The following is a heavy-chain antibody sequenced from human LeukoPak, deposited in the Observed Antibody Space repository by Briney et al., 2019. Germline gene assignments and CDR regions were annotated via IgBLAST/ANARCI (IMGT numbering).Heavy chain of an antibody. J-gene: IGHJ4*02. Sequence: SQTLSLTCTVSGGSISTSYYYWGWIRQPPGKGLEWIGNIHNSESTYYNPSLKSRVTISVDTSKNQFSLKLSSVTAADTAVYYCARGNWKDLDYWGQGTLVTVSS. CDR1: GGSISTSYYY. CDR2: IHNSEST. V-gene: IGHV4-39*07. D-gene: IGHD1-1*01. CDR3: ARGNWKDLDY.